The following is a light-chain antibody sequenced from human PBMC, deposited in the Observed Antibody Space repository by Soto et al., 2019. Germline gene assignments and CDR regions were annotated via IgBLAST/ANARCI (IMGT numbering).Light chain of an antibody. CDR2: EVV. J-gene: IGLJ1*01. CDR3: KSYAGSNTYV. Sequence: QSMLTQPPSASGSPGQSVTISCTGTKNDIGVYDFVSWYQHHPGKAPRLIIYEVVQRPSGVPDRFSGSKSGNTASLTVSGLQAADEADYFCKSYAGSNTYVFGSGTK. CDR1: KNDIGVYDF. V-gene: IGLV2-8*01.